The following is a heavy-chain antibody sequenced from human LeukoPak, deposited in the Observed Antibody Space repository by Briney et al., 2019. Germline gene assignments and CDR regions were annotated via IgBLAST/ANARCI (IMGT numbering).Heavy chain of an antibody. V-gene: IGHV3-74*01. CDR2: INTDGSST. CDR3: YGGNAEQ. CDR1: GFTFSSCW. J-gene: IGHJ1*01. D-gene: IGHD4-23*01. Sequence: GGSLRLSCAASGFTFSSCWMHWVRQAPGKGLAWVSGINTDGSSTNYADSVKGRFTISGDNAKNTLYLQMNSLRVEDMAVYYCYGGNAEQWGQGTLVTVSS.